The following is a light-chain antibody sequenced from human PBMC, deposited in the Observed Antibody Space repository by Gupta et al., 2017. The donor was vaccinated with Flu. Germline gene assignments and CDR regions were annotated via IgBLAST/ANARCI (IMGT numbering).Light chain of an antibody. J-gene: IGKJ3*01. CDR3: MQPLQTPFT. V-gene: IGKV2-28*01. Sequence: DIVMTQSPLSLPVTPGDPASISCRSSQSLLFSNGYHYLDWYLQKPGQSPQLLIYLGSTRASGVPDRFSGSGSGTDFTLKISRVEAEDVGVYYCMQPLQTPFTFGPGTKVDFK. CDR1: QSLLFSNGYHY. CDR2: LGS.